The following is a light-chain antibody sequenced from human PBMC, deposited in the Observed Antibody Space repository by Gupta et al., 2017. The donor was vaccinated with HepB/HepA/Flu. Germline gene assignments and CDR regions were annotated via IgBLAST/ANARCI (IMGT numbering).Light chain of an antibody. J-gene: IGKJ1*01. CDR1: QDISNY. CDR3: QQYDNLPRT. CDR2: DAS. Sequence: DIQMNQSPSSLSASVGDRVTITCQASQDISNYLNWYQQKPGKAPKLLIYDASNLETGVPSRFSGSGSGTDFTFTISILQPEDIATYDCQQYDNLPRTFGQGTKVEIK. V-gene: IGKV1-33*01.